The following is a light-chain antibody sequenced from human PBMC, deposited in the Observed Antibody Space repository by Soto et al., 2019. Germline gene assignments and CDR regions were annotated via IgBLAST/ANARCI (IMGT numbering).Light chain of an antibody. CDR3: AARDDSLNGYL. CDR1: SSNIGSNS. Sequence: QSALTQPPSASGTPGQWVAISCSGSSSNIGSNSLSWYQQFPGTAPKLLIYDNYQRPSGVSDRFSGSQSGTSGYLAISGLRYGDEADYYCAARDDSLNGYLFGSG. V-gene: IGLV1-44*01. CDR2: DNY. J-gene: IGLJ1*01.